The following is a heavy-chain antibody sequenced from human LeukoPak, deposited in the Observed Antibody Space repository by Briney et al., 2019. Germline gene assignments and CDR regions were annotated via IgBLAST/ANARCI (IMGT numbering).Heavy chain of an antibody. CDR3: ARAVLMVYGFDY. D-gene: IGHD2-8*01. CDR2: IYNSGST. CDR1: GGSISSYY. Sequence: PSETLSLTCTVSGGSISSYYWSWIRQPPGKGLESIGYIYNSGSTNYNPSLKSRVTISVDTSKNQFSLKLSSVTAADTAVYYCARAVLMVYGFDYWGQGTLVTVSS. J-gene: IGHJ4*02. V-gene: IGHV4-59*08.